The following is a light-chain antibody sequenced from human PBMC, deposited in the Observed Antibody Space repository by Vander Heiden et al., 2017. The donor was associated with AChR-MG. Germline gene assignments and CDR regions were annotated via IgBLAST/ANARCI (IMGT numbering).Light chain of an antibody. CDR1: QSVSSSY. CDR3: QQYGSARWT. J-gene: IGKJ1*01. Sequence: EIVLTQSPGTLSLSPGARATLSCRASQSVSSSYLAWYQQKPGQAPRLFTYGACSRATGIPDRFSGSGSGTDFTLTISRLEPEDFAVYYCQQYGSARWTFGQGTKVEIK. V-gene: IGKV3-20*01. CDR2: GAC.